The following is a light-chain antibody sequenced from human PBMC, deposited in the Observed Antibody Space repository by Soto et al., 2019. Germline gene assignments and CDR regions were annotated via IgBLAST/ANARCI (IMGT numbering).Light chain of an antibody. V-gene: IGKV3-15*01. Sequence: EIVMTQSPATLSVSPGETATLSCWASQSVKSHLAWYQHKPGQAPRLLIYDASTRVAGIPARFSGSGSGTAFTLTISSLQSEDFAVYYCQQYNDWPPSTFGQGTRVEIK. CDR1: QSVKSH. J-gene: IGKJ5*01. CDR3: QQYNDWPPST. CDR2: DAS.